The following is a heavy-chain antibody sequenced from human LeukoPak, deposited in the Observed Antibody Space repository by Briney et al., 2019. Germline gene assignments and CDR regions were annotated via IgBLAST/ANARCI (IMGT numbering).Heavy chain of an antibody. CDR1: GGSISSSSYY. D-gene: IGHD2-21*01. Sequence: SETLSLTCTVSGGSISSSSYYWAWIRQPPGKGLEWIGSIHYSGSTYYNPSLQSRVTISIDTSKNQFSLKLRFVTAADTAVYYCARDIEVASYFDYWGQGTLVTVSS. CDR3: ARDIEVASYFDY. CDR2: IHYSGST. J-gene: IGHJ4*02. V-gene: IGHV4-39*07.